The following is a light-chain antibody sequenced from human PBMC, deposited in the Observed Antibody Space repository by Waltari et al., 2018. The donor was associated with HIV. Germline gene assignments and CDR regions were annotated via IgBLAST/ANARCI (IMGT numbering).Light chain of an antibody. J-gene: IGLJ2*01. CDR1: SSDVGNYNL. CDR3: CSYGSSATFVV. V-gene: IGLV2-23*02. CDR2: EVT. Sequence: QSALTQPASVSGSPGQSITISCTETSSDVGNYNLVSWYQQYTGKAPTLLIYEVTKRPSGVSSRFSGSKSGNTASLTISDLQSEDEANYSCCSYGSSATFVVFGGGTRVTV.